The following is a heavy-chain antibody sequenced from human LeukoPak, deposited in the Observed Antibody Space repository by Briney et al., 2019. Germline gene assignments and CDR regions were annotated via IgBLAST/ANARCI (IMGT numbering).Heavy chain of an antibody. CDR1: GYTFTAHY. V-gene: IGHV1-2*02. CDR2: IPPNSGGT. CDR3: ARGRGTTMVRGVITNYFDL. J-gene: IGHJ2*01. D-gene: IGHD3-10*01. Sequence: ASVKVSCRASGYTFTAHYIHWVRHPPGQGLEWMGWIPPNSGGTNYAQKFLGSVTMTGDTSINTAFMELSGLRSDDTAIYYCARGRGTTMVRGVITNYFDLWGRGSLVTVSS.